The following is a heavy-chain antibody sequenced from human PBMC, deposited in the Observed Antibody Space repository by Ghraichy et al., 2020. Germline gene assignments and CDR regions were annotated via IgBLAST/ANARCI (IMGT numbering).Heavy chain of an antibody. CDR3: TTDPAVFGMDV. J-gene: IGHJ6*02. Sequence: GGSLRLSCAASGFTFSNAWMSWVRQAPGKGLEWVGRIKSKTDGGTTDYAAPVKGRFTITRDDSKNTLYLQMNSLKTEDTAVYYCTTDPAVFGMDVWGQGTTVTVSS. D-gene: IGHD2-8*01. CDR2: IKSKTDGGTT. V-gene: IGHV3-15*01. CDR1: GFTFSNAW.